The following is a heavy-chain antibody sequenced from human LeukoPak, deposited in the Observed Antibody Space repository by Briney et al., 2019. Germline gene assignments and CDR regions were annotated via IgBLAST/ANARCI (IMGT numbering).Heavy chain of an antibody. CDR2: IAADGKDI. V-gene: IGHV3-30*18. CDR3: AKDQQAVSAAYYFDS. CDR1: GFIFSRHA. J-gene: IGHJ4*02. D-gene: IGHD2-2*01. Sequence: PGGSLRLSCAASGFIFSRHALHWVRQAPGKGLEWLTVIAADGKDIKYADSVKGRFTISRDNSKSALYLQMNSLRVEDTAVYYCAKDQQAVSAAYYFDSWGQGTLVTASS.